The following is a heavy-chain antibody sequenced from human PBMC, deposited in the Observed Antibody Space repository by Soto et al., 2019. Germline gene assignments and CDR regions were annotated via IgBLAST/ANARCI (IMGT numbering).Heavy chain of an antibody. J-gene: IGHJ4*02. CDR3: ARRYGPGFDY. Sequence: PLEILSLTCTVSGGSISSSSCHWGWIRQPPGKGLEWIGYIYYSGSTNYNPSLKSRVTISVDTSKNQFSLKLSSVTAADTAVYYCARRYGPGFDYWGQGTLVTVSS. D-gene: IGHD4-17*01. V-gene: IGHV4-61*05. CDR1: GGSISSSSCH. CDR2: IYYSGST.